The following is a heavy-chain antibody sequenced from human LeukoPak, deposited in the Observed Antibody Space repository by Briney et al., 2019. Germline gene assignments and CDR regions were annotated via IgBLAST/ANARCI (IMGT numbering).Heavy chain of an antibody. CDR1: GFTFSDYY. Sequence: GGSLRLSCAASGFTFSDYYMSWIRQAPGKGLEWVSYISSSGSTIYYADSVKGRFTISRDNAKNSLYLQMNSLRAEDTAVYYCATSRDGYNFDAFDIWGQGTMVTVSS. J-gene: IGHJ3*02. CDR2: ISSSGSTI. V-gene: IGHV3-11*01. CDR3: ATSRDGYNFDAFDI. D-gene: IGHD5-24*01.